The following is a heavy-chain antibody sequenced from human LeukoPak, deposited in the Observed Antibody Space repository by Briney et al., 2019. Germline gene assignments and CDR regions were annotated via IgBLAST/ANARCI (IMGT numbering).Heavy chain of an antibody. D-gene: IGHD3-3*01. CDR2: IYYSGST. J-gene: IGHJ4*02. Sequence: SETLSLTCTVSGGSISSSSYYWGWIRQPPGKGLEWIGSIYYSGSTYYNPSLKSRVTISVDTSKNQFSLKLSSVTAADTAVYYCARDSKDFWSGYYRIDYWGQGTLVTVSS. V-gene: IGHV4-39*07. CDR1: GGSISSSSYY. CDR3: ARDSKDFWSGYYRIDY.